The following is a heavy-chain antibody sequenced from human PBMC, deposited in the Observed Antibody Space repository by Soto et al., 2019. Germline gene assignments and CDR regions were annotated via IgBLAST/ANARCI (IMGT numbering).Heavy chain of an antibody. J-gene: IGHJ4*02. CDR3: ARDQAYRSGLPDY. D-gene: IGHD6-19*01. V-gene: IGHV3-23*01. Sequence: EVQLLESGGGLVQPGGSLRLSCAASGFTFSSYALTWVRQAPGKGLEWVSVIGASGSSTFHADSVKGRFTISRDNSKNTLFLQMNSLRAEDTAVYYCARDQAYRSGLPDYWGQGTLVTVSS. CDR1: GFTFSSYA. CDR2: IGASGSST.